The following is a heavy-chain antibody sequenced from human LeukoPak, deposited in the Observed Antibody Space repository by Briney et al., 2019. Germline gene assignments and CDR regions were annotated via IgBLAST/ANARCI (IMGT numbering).Heavy chain of an antibody. J-gene: IGHJ4*02. CDR1: GFTFSSYW. V-gene: IGHV3-7*01. CDR3: ARPSFSSGSYFDH. Sequence: GGSLRLSCAASGFTFSSYWMSWVRQAPRKGLEWVATIKQDGSEKYYVDSVEGRFTISRDNAKNSLYLQMNSLRAEDTAVYYCARPSFSSGSYFDHWGQGTLVTVSS. CDR2: IKQDGSEK. D-gene: IGHD6-19*01.